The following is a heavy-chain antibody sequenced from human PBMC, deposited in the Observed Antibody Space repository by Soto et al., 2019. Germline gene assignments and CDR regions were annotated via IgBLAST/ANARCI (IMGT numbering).Heavy chain of an antibody. CDR1: SGSISTANW. D-gene: IGHD2-15*01. V-gene: IGHV4-4*02. CDR3: ARRGGGVVLAATTPFDY. J-gene: IGHJ4*02. CDR2: IYHSGST. Sequence: QVPLQESGPRLVRPSGTLSLTCTVSSGSISTANWWSWVRQPPGRGLEWIGEIYHSGSTNYNLSLKSRVTLSVAKSKNQFSLRLSSVTAADTATYYCARRGGGVVLAATTPFDYWGQGTLVTVSS.